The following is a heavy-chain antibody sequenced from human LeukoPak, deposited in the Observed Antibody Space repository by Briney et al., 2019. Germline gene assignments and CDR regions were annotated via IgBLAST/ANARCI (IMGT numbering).Heavy chain of an antibody. Sequence: GEALKISCKGSGYRFTSYWIGWVRQMPGKGLGWMGIIYPGDSDTRYSPSSQGQVNISAHKSISTANLQWSSLKPSDTAMYDCARRRYWRGDCYDRAFDIWGQGTMVTVSS. CDR3: ARRRYWRGDCYDRAFDI. CDR1: GYRFTSYW. J-gene: IGHJ3*02. V-gene: IGHV5-51*01. D-gene: IGHD2-21*02. CDR2: IYPGDSDT.